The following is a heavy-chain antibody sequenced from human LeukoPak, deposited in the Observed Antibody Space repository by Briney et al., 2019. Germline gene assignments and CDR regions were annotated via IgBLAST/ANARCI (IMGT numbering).Heavy chain of an antibody. D-gene: IGHD3-10*01. CDR1: GGSISSGSYD. CDR2: LYTSGSM. CDR3: TKGRGI. V-gene: IGHV4-61*09. J-gene: IGHJ4*02. Sequence: SETLFLTCTVPGGSISSGSYDWYWIRQPAGKGLEWIGHLYTSGSMSYDPSLKSRVTISVDTSKNQFSLKLTSVTAADTAVYYCTKGRGIWGQGTLVTVSS.